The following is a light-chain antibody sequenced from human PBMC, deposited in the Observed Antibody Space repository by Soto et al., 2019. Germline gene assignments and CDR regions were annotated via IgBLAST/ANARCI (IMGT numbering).Light chain of an antibody. CDR1: QSVSSNY. V-gene: IGKV3-20*01. CDR3: QQYGISPT. CDR2: DVS. J-gene: IGKJ1*01. Sequence: DIVLTQSPGTLSLSPGERATLSCRSSQSVSSNYLAWYQQKPDQAPRLVIYDVSGRATGIPDRFSGSGSGTDFTLTISRLEREDSAVYYCQQYGISPTFGQGTKVEIK.